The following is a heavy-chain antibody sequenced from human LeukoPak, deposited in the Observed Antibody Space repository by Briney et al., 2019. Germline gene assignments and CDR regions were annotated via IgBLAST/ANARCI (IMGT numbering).Heavy chain of an antibody. V-gene: IGHV4-59*01. Sequence: SETLSLTCTVSGGSISSYYWSWIRQPPGNGLEWIGYIYYSGSTNYNPSLKSRVTISVDTSKNQFSLKLSSVTAADTAVYYCARGEYSSSFWFDPWGQGTLVTVSS. CDR3: ARGEYSSSFWFDP. CDR2: IYYSGST. D-gene: IGHD6-6*01. CDR1: GGSISSYY. J-gene: IGHJ5*02.